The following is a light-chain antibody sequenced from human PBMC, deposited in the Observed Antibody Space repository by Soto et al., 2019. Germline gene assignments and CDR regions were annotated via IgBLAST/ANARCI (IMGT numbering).Light chain of an antibody. Sequence: AIQLTQSPSSLSASVGDRVTITCRASQGINSALAWYHQKPGKAPNLLIYDASSLESGVPSRFSDSGSGTDFTLTISSLQPEDFVTYYCQQFNSYPFTFGPGTKVDIK. CDR3: QQFNSYPFT. CDR1: QGINSA. J-gene: IGKJ3*01. V-gene: IGKV1-13*02. CDR2: DAS.